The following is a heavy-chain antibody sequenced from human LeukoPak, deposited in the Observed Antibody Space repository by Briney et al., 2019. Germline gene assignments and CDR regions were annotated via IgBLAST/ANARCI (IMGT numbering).Heavy chain of an antibody. Sequence: PSETLSLTCTVSGGSISSSSYYWGWIRQPPGKGLEWIGSIYYSGSTYYNPSLKSRVTISVDTSKNQFSLKLSSVTAADTAVYYCARLIFGVVIHFDYWGQGTLVTVSS. V-gene: IGHV4-39*01. J-gene: IGHJ4*02. CDR2: IYYSGST. D-gene: IGHD3-3*01. CDR3: ARLIFGVVIHFDY. CDR1: GGSISSSSYY.